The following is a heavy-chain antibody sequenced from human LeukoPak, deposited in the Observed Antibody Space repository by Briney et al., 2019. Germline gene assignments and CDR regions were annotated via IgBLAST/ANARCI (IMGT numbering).Heavy chain of an antibody. CDR2: ISSSSSYI. CDR1: GFTFSSYS. CDR3: ARDLVEERWLHPPYSNGY. Sequence: AGGSLRLSCAASGFTFSSYSMNWVRQAPGKGLEWVSSISSSSSYIYYADSVKGRFTISRDNAKNSLYLQMNSLRAEDTAVYYCARDLVEERWLHPPYSNGYWGQGTLVTVSS. D-gene: IGHD5-24*01. J-gene: IGHJ4*02. V-gene: IGHV3-21*01.